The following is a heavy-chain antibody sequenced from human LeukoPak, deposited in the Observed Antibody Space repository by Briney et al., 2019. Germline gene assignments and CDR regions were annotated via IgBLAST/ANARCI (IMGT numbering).Heavy chain of an antibody. J-gene: IGHJ6*03. D-gene: IGHD3-16*01. CDR3: ARDVGAIYYHYYMDV. CDR2: IYHSVNT. V-gene: IGHV4-59*11. Sequence: PSETLSLTCTVSGGSISSHHWSWIRQPPGKGLEWIGFIYHSVNTNYNPSLKSRVTISVDTSKNQFSLKLSSVTAADTAVYYCARDVGAIYYHYYMDVWGKGTTVTVSS. CDR1: GGSISSHH.